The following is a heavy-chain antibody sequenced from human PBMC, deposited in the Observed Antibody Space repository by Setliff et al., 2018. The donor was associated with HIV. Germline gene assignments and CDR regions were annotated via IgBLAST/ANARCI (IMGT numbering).Heavy chain of an antibody. J-gene: IGHJ5*02. CDR3: ARGTAPRPASVLEFLEWLFPNWFDP. V-gene: IGHV1-8*02. CDR2: MNPNNGHT. CDR1: GYNFTDYD. Sequence: GASVKVSCKASGYNFTDYDINWVRQATGQGLEWMGWMNPNNGHTGYAEKFQGRVTMTRDTSISTAYMELSSLRSDDTAVYYCARGTAPRPASVLEFLEWLFPNWFDPWGQGTLVTVSS. D-gene: IGHD3-3*02.